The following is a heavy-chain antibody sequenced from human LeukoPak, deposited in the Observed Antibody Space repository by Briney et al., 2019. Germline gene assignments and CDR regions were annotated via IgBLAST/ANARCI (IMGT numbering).Heavy chain of an antibody. D-gene: IGHD3-22*01. J-gene: IGHJ4*02. V-gene: IGHV3-7*01. CDR1: GFTFSSYW. CDR2: MKQDGSEK. Sequence: GGSLRLSCAASGFTFSSYWMSWVRQAPGKGLECVANMKQDGSEKYYVDSVKGRFTISRDNAKNSLYLQMNSLRAEDTAVYYRARGGGYYYDSSGYYETYYFDYWGQGTLVTVSS. CDR3: ARGGGYYYDSSGYYETYYFDY.